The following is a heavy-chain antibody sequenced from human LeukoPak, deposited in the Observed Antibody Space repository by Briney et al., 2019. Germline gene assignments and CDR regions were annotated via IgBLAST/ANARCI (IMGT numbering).Heavy chain of an antibody. J-gene: IGHJ4*02. CDR3: ARARLQWEVRYPRFDS. CDR1: GFAFSTYA. Sequence: GSLRLSCSASGFAFSTYAMHWVRQAPGKGLEWVAVISYDGSYKDYGDPVKGRFTLSRDNSKRTVFHEMSSLRAEDTAVYHCARARLQWEVRYPRFDSWGQGALVTVSS. D-gene: IGHD1-26*01. V-gene: IGHV3-30*03. CDR2: ISYDGSYK.